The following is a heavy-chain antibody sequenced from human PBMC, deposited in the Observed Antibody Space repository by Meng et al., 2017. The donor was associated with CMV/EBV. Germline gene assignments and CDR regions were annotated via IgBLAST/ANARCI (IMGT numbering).Heavy chain of an antibody. D-gene: IGHD3-16*01. V-gene: IGHV3-30-3*01. J-gene: IGHJ4*02. CDR1: GFTFSSYA. CDR2: ISYDGSNK. Sequence: GGSLRLSCAASGFTFSSYAMHWVRQAPGKGLEWVAVISYDGSNKYYADSVKGRFTISRDKSKNTLYLQMNSLRAEDTAVYYCARDVAVWFYFDYWGQGTLVTVSS. CDR3: ARDVAVWFYFDY.